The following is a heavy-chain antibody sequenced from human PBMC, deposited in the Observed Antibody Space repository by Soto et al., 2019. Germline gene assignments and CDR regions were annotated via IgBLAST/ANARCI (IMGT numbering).Heavy chain of an antibody. CDR3: ARGALRFLEWSRRNWFDP. J-gene: IGHJ5*02. Sequence: PSETLSLTCAVYGGSFSGYYWSWIRQPPGKGLEWIGEINHSGSTNYNPSLKSRVTISVDTSKNPFSLKLSSVTAADTAVYYCARGALRFLEWSRRNWFDPWGQGTLVTVSS. CDR1: GGSFSGYY. D-gene: IGHD3-3*01. CDR2: INHSGST. V-gene: IGHV4-34*01.